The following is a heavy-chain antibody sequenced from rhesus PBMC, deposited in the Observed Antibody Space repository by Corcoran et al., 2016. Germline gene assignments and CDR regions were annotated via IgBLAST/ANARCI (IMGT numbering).Heavy chain of an antibody. D-gene: IGHD6-25*01. CDR2: ISNGGGSK. J-gene: IGHJ4*01. Sequence: EVQLVESGGGLVQPGGSLSLSCAASVFTFSSSVMRWVRQAPGQGLAWVSYISNGGGSKYDADSVKCRFTISRDNSKNTLSLQMNSRRAEDTAVYYCAKRKLVGGGSWFYCDYWGQGVLVTVSS. CDR1: VFTFSSSV. V-gene: IGHV3S5*01. CDR3: AKRKLVGGGSWFYCDY.